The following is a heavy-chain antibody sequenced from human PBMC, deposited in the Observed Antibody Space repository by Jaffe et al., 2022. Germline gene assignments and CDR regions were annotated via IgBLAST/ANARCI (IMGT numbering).Heavy chain of an antibody. Sequence: QVQLQESGPGLVKPSETLSLTCAVSGYSISSGYYWGWIRQPPGKGLEWIGSIYHSGSTYYNPSLKSRVTISVDTSKNQFSLKLSSVTAADTAVYYCARSMDGSGSYYYYYYYMDVWGKGTTVTVSS. CDR2: IYHSGST. J-gene: IGHJ6*03. V-gene: IGHV4-38-2*01. CDR3: ARSMDGSGSYYYYYYYMDV. CDR1: GYSISSGYY. D-gene: IGHD3-10*01.